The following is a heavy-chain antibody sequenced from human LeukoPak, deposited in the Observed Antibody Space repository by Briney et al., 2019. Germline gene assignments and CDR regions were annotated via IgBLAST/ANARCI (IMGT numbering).Heavy chain of an antibody. CDR2: INSDGSST. D-gene: IGHD3-10*01. V-gene: IGHV3-74*01. CDR1: GITFSSYW. J-gene: IGHJ5*02. Sequence: GGSLRLSCAASGITFSSYWMHWVRQAPGKGLVWVSRINSDGSSTSYADSVKGRFTIPRDNAKNTLYLQMNSLRAEDTAVYYCARVKSFGELLDPWGQGTLVTVSS. CDR3: ARVKSFGELLDP.